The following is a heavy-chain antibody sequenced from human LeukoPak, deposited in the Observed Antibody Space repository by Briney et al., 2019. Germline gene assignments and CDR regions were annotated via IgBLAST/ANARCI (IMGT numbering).Heavy chain of an antibody. CDR2: IKQDGSEK. V-gene: IGHV3-7*01. Sequence: GGSLRLSCAASGFTFSSYWMSWVRQAPGKGLEWVANIKQDGSEKYYVDSVKGRFTISRDNAKNSLYLQMNSLRAEDTAVYYCARDLSIVVVPAAMMGYFDYWGQGTLVTVSS. D-gene: IGHD2-2*01. CDR3: ARDLSIVVVPAAMMGYFDY. J-gene: IGHJ4*02. CDR1: GFTFSSYW.